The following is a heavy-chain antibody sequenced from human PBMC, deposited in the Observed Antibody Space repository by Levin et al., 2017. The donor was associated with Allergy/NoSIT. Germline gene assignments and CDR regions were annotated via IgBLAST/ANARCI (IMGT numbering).Heavy chain of an antibody. J-gene: IGHJ4*01. CDR3: ARQMAAVAGPSIDF. CDR1: GYNLLSYW. Sequence: PGESLKISCQGLGYNLLSYWIGWVRQMPGKGPEWVGIIYPGNSGTRYSPSFQGQVTMSVDKSISTAYLHWGSLKASDTAIYYCARQMAAVAGPSIDFWGQGTLVTVSS. D-gene: IGHD5-24*01. CDR2: IYPGNSGT. V-gene: IGHV5-51*01.